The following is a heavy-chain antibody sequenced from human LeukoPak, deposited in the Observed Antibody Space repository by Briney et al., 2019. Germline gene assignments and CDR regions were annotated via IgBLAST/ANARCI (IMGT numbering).Heavy chain of an antibody. CDR2: INHSGSI. V-gene: IGHV4-39*01. CDR1: GGSISSSSYY. D-gene: IGHD4-17*01. Sequence: PSETLSLTCTVSGGSISSSSYYWGWIRQPPGKGLEWMGEINHSGSINYNPSLKSRVTIAVDTSKNQFSLKLSSVTAADTAVYYCARHPPTVTRGFDYWGQGTPVTVSS. CDR3: ARHPPTVTRGFDY. J-gene: IGHJ4*02.